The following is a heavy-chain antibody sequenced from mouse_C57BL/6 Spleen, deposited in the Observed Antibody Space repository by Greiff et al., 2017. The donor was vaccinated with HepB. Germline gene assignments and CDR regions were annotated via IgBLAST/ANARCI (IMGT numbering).Heavy chain of an antibody. Sequence: QVQLKQSGAELVRPGASVTLSCKASGYTFTDYEMHWVKQTPVHGLEWIGAIDPETGGTAYNQKFKGKAILTADKSSSTAYMELRSLTSEDSAVYYCTRGDRYGSSYAAYWGQGTLVTVSA. V-gene: IGHV1-15*01. CDR1: GYTFTDYE. CDR3: TRGDRYGSSYAAY. D-gene: IGHD1-1*01. CDR2: IDPETGGT. J-gene: IGHJ3*01.